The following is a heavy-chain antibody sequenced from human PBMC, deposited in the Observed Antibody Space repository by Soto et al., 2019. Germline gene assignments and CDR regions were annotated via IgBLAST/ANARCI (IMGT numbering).Heavy chain of an antibody. V-gene: IGHV1-69*13. CDR1: EGTLSSFV. CDR2: IIPLYGTT. Sequence: GASVKGSSKASEGTLSSFVISWVRQVPGQGLEWMGSIIPLYGTTNYAQRFRDRVAFIADDSTKMIYMELMSLRSDDMAIYYCARDIPTYYDSSFDWSDPWGQGVLVTVSS. D-gene: IGHD3-16*01. J-gene: IGHJ5*02. CDR3: ARDIPTYYDSSFDWSDP.